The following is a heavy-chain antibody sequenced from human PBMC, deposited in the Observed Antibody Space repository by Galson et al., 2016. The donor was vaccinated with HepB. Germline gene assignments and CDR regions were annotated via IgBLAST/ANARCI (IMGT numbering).Heavy chain of an antibody. Sequence: SVKVSCKASGYTFTSYDINWVRQATGQGLEWMGWMNPNSGNTGYAQKFQGRVTMTRNTSISTAYMELSSLRSEDTGVYFCARHDTNLDDAFDIWGQGTLVTVSS. CDR3: ARHDTNLDDAFDI. J-gene: IGHJ3*02. V-gene: IGHV1-8*01. D-gene: IGHD1-1*01. CDR2: MNPNSGNT. CDR1: GYTFTSYD.